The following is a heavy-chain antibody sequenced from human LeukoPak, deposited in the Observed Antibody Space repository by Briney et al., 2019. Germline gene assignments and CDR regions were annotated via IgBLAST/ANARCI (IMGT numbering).Heavy chain of an antibody. CDR2: ISAYNGNT. J-gene: IGHJ4*02. CDR1: APPPPPPP. Sequence: ASVKVSCKASAPPPPPPPPPPPPPPPPPRPEPLGWISAYNGNTNYAQKLQGRVTMTTDTSTSTAYMELRSLRSDDTAVYYCAREGGIQLWKPDYWGQGTLVTVSS. V-gene: IGHV1-18*04. CDR3: AREGGIQLWKPDY. D-gene: IGHD5-18*01.